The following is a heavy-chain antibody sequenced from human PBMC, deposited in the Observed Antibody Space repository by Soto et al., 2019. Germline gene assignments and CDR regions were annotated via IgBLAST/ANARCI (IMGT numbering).Heavy chain of an antibody. V-gene: IGHV1-18*01. CDR3: ARHHGPTTSENWFAP. Sequence: QVHLVQSGVEVKTPGASVKVSCQASGYTFFTYDISWVRQAPGQGLEWMGWISTYSGDTEYAQKFQCRVTINTNTYTTTAYLELRSLSAYDTAGYYCARHHGPTTSENWFAPWGQGTLVTVSS. CDR2: ISTYSGDT. CDR1: GYTFFTYD. D-gene: IGHD1-26*01. J-gene: IGHJ5*02.